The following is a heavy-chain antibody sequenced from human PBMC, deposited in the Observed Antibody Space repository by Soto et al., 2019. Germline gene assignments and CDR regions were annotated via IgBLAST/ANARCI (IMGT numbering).Heavy chain of an antibody. V-gene: IGHV4-34*01. CDR2: INHSGST. CDR1: GGSFSGYY. J-gene: IGHJ6*02. Sequence: SSETLSLTCAVYGGSFSGYYWSWIRQPPGKGLEWIGEINHSGSTNYNPSLKSRVTISVDTSKNQFSLKLSSVTAADTAVYYCARTPLYYDFWSGPLGYYYYGMDVWGQGTTVTVSS. D-gene: IGHD3-3*01. CDR3: ARTPLYYDFWSGPLGYYYYGMDV.